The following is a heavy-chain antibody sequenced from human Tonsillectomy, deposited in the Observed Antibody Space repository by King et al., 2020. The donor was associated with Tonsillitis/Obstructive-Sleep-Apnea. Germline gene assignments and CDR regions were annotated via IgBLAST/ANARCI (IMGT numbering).Heavy chain of an antibody. CDR3: AGSILTTAAYDC. CDR1: GFTFSSYS. D-gene: IGHD3-9*01. Sequence: VQLVESGGGLVKPGGSLRLSYAASGFTFSSYSMNWVRQAPGKGLEWVSSISSSSGYIYYADSVKGRFTISRDNARNSLYLQMNSLRAEDTAVYYCAGSILTTAAYDCWGQGTLVTVSS. V-gene: IGHV3-21*01. J-gene: IGHJ4*02. CDR2: ISSSSGYI.